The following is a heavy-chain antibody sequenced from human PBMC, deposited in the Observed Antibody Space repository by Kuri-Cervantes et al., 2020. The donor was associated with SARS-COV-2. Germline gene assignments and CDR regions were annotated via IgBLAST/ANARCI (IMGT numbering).Heavy chain of an antibody. J-gene: IGHJ3*02. D-gene: IGHD3-9*01. Sequence: ASVKVSCKASGYTFTSYDINWVRQATGQGLEWMGWMNPNSGNTGYAQKFQGRVTMTRNTSISTAYMEMSSLRSEDTAMYYCSTLTGYYRHDAFNMWGQGTMVTVSS. CDR3: STLTGYYRHDAFNM. CDR2: MNPNSGNT. CDR1: GYTFTSYD. V-gene: IGHV1-8*02.